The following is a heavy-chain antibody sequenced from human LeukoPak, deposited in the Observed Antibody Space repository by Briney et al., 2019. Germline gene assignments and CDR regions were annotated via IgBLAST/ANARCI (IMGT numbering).Heavy chain of an antibody. CDR3: ARAASLPLNYYDSSGYFFDY. Sequence: SETLSLTCAVYGESFSGYYWTWIRQPPGKGLEWIGEIIDTGSTKYNSSLKSRVTISVDTSKNQFSLKLSSVTAADTAVYYCARAASLPLNYYDSSGYFFDYWGQGTLVTVSS. J-gene: IGHJ4*02. V-gene: IGHV4-34*12. CDR1: GESFSGYY. CDR2: IIDTGST. D-gene: IGHD3-22*01.